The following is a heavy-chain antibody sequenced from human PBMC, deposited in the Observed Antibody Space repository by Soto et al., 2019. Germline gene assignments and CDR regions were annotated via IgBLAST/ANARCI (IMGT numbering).Heavy chain of an antibody. V-gene: IGHV4-59*01. CDR2: IYYSGST. CDR1: GGYISSYY. Sequence: SETLSVTCTVSGGYISSYYWSWIRKNTGKGLEWIGYIYYSGSTNYNPSLKSRVTISVDTSKNQFSLKLSSVTAADTAVYYCARGEGYCSSTSCYVFSAFDIWGQGTMVTVSS. J-gene: IGHJ3*02. CDR3: ARGEGYCSSTSCYVFSAFDI. D-gene: IGHD2-2*01.